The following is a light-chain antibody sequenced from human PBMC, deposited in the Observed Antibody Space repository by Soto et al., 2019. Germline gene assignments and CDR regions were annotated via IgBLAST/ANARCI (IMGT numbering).Light chain of an antibody. J-gene: IGKJ4*01. Sequence: DIQMTQSPSSLSASVRARVPMTWRASQSISSWLAWYQQKPGNAPKLLIYGASSLESGVPARFSGSGSGTEFTLSVSSLQPDDFATYYCQHYITFPHTFGGGTKVDIK. CDR1: QSISSW. CDR3: QHYITFPHT. V-gene: IGKV1-5*01. CDR2: GAS.